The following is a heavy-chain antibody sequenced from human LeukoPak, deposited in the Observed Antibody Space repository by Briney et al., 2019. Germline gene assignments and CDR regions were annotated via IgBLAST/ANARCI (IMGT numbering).Heavy chain of an antibody. V-gene: IGHV3-23*01. CDR2: ISGSGGRP. Sequence: GGSLRLSCAASGFTYSSCAMSWVRQAPGKGLEWVSAISGSGGRPYYADSVKGRFTISRDNSKNTLYLQMNSLRAEDTAVYYCARHPEPGYCSSTSCHESYFDYWGQGTLVTVSS. CDR3: ARHPEPGYCSSTSCHESYFDY. CDR1: GFTYSSCA. D-gene: IGHD2-2*01. J-gene: IGHJ4*02.